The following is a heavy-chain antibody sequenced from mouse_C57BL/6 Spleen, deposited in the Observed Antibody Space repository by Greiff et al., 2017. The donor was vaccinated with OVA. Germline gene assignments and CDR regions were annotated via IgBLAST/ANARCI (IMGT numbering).Heavy chain of an antibody. V-gene: IGHV5-9-1*02. Sequence: EVQLVESGEGLVKPGGSLKLSCAASGFTFSSYAMSWVRQTPEKRLEWVAYISSGGDYIYYADTVKGRFTISRDNARNTLYLQMSSLKSEDTAMYYCTRSRVYGNYGYYAMDYWGQGTSVTVSS. CDR1: GFTFSSYA. D-gene: IGHD2-1*01. CDR3: TRSRVYGNYGYYAMDY. J-gene: IGHJ4*01. CDR2: ISSGGDYI.